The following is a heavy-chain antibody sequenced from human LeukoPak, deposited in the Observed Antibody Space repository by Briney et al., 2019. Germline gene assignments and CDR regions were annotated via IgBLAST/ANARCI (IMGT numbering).Heavy chain of an antibody. CDR2: ISGSGGST. D-gene: IGHD6-19*01. V-gene: IGHV3-23*01. J-gene: IGHJ4*02. CDR1: GFTFSSYA. Sequence: GGSLRLSCAASGFTFSSYAMSWVRQAPGKGLEWVSAISGSGGSTYYADSVKGRFTISRDNSKNTLYLQMNSLRAEDTAVYYCAKVSEPIAVAGNYFDYWGQGTLVTVSS. CDR3: AKVSEPIAVAGNYFDY.